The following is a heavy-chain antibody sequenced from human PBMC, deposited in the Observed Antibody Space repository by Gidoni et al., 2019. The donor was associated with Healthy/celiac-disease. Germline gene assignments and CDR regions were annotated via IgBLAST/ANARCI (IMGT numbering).Heavy chain of an antibody. V-gene: IGHV1-18*04. J-gene: IGHJ4*02. CDR1: GYIFTSYG. CDR2: ISAYNGNT. D-gene: IGHD1-26*01. CDR3: ARDTRCGGSYWVGTDY. Sequence: QVQLVHSGADVNKPGASVKVSCNASGYIFTSYGISWVRQAPGQGLEWMGWISAYNGNTNDAQKRQGRVTMTTDTSTSTAYMELRSLRSDDTAVYYCARDTRCGGSYWVGTDYWGQGTLVTVSS.